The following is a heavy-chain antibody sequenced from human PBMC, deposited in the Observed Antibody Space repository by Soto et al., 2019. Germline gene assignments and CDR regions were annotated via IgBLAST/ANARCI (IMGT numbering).Heavy chain of an antibody. CDR3: AAGGGLPRYY. D-gene: IGHD5-12*01. Sequence: QLQLQESGSGLVKPSQTLSLTCAVSGGSISSGGYSWSWIRQPPGKGLEWIGYIYHSGSTYYNPSLQSRLTISVDRSKNQCSLKLRSVTAADTAVYYCAAGGGLPRYYWGQGTLVTVSS. CDR1: GGSISSGGYS. CDR2: IYHSGST. J-gene: IGHJ4*02. V-gene: IGHV4-30-2*01.